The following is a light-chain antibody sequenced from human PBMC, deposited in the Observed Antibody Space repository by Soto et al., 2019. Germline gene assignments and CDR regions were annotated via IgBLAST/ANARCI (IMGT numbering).Light chain of an antibody. Sequence: DIQMTHSPSTLSASVGDRVTITCRASQSISNWLAWYQQKPGKAPKLLIYDASTLQSGVSSRFSGSGSGTEFTLTISNLQPDDFASYYCQHYINFSGTFGQGTTVDI. CDR3: QHYINFSGT. V-gene: IGKV1-5*01. CDR1: QSISNW. J-gene: IGKJ1*01. CDR2: DAS.